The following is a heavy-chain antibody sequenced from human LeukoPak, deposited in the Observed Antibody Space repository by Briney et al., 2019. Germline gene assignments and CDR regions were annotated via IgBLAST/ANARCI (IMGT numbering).Heavy chain of an antibody. CDR3: AKLVGPTKREDY. CDR1: GFTFSSYW. CDR2: INEDGSEK. D-gene: IGHD1-26*01. V-gene: IGHV3-7*01. Sequence: PGGSLRLSCAASGFTFSSYWMYWVRQAPGKGLEWVARINEDGSEKYSVDSVKGRFTISRDNAKNSLYLQMNSLTAGDTAVYYCAKLVGPTKREDYWGQGTLVTVFS. J-gene: IGHJ4*02.